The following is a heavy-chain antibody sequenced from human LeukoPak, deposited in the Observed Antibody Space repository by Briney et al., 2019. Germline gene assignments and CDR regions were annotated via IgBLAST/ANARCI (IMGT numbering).Heavy chain of an antibody. Sequence: TGGSLRLSCAASGFTFSSYWMTWVRQAPGKGLEWVANIEQDGSEEYYVDSVKGRFTTSRDNAKNSLYLQMNSLRAEDTAVYYCARDRYYDSSGYHVWGKGTTVTVSS. V-gene: IGHV3-7*01. CDR2: IEQDGSEE. D-gene: IGHD3-22*01. J-gene: IGHJ6*04. CDR1: GFTFSSYW. CDR3: ARDRYYDSSGYHV.